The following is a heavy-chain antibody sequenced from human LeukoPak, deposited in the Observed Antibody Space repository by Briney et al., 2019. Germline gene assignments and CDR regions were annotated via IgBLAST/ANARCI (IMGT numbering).Heavy chain of an antibody. V-gene: IGHV4-61*02. CDR2: IYTSGGT. J-gene: IGHJ3*02. CDR3: ARTPAGESDAFDI. D-gene: IGHD1-26*01. CDR1: GGSISSGSYY. Sequence: PSETLSLTCTVSGGSISSGSYYWSWIRQPGGKGLEWIGRIYTSGGTNYNPSLNNGVTISVDTSKNHFSLKLSSVTAADTAVYYCARTPAGESDAFDIWGQGTMVTVSS.